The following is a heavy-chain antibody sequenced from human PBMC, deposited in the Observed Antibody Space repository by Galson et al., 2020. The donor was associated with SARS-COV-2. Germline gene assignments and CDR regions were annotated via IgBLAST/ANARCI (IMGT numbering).Heavy chain of an antibody. CDR3: ARFNRICTTTSCYAGSGFDP. D-gene: IGHD2-2*01. CDR2: IYPGDSDT. CDR1: GYSFSIYW. J-gene: IGHJ5*02. Sequence: HGESLKISCKGSGYSFSIYWIGWVRQLPGKGLEWMGIIYPGDSDTRYSPSFQGRVTISADKSISTAYLQWSSLKASDTAMYYCARFNRICTTTSCYAGSGFDPWGQGTLVTVSS. V-gene: IGHV5-51*01.